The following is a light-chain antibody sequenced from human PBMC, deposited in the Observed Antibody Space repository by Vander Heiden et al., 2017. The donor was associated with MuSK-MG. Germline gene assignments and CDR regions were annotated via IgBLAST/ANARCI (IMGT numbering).Light chain of an antibody. V-gene: IGKV1-33*01. J-gene: IGKJ3*01. CDR3: QQYDNLPPFT. Sequence: DIEMTQSPSSLSASVGDRVTITCQASQDMSNYLNWYQQKPGKAPKLLIYDASNLETGVPSRFSGSGSGTDFTFTISSLQPEDIATSYCQQYDNLPPFTFGPGTKVDIK. CDR2: DAS. CDR1: QDMSNY.